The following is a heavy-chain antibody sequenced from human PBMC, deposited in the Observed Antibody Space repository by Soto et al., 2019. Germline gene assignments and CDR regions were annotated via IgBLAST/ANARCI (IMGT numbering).Heavy chain of an antibody. CDR3: ARENVNGDYLDRFDY. Sequence: GGSLRLSCAASGFTVSSNYMSWVRQAPGKGLEWVSVIYSGGSTYYADSVKGRFTISRDNSKNTLYLQMNSLRAEDTAVYYCARENVNGDYLDRFDYWGQGTLVTVSS. J-gene: IGHJ4*02. V-gene: IGHV3-66*01. CDR2: IYSGGST. CDR1: GFTVSSNY. D-gene: IGHD4-17*01.